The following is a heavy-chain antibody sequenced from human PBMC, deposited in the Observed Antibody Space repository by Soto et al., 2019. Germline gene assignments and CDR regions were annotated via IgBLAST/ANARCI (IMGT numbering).Heavy chain of an antibody. J-gene: IGHJ6*02. Sequence: SQTLSLTCAISGDSVSSNSAAWNWIRQSPSRGLEWLGRTYYRSKWYNDYAVSVKSRITINPDTSKNQLSLQLNSVTPEDTAVYYCARDWKIAVAGTGYYGMDVWGQGTTVTVSS. CDR3: ARDWKIAVAGTGYYGMDV. V-gene: IGHV6-1*01. CDR1: GDSVSSNSAA. CDR2: TYYRSKWYN. D-gene: IGHD6-19*01.